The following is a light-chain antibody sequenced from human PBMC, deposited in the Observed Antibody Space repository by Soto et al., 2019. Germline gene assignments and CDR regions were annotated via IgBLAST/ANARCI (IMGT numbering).Light chain of an antibody. CDR1: SSDV. CDR3: GSFTNDIVV. CDR2: GVS. J-gene: IGLJ3*02. V-gene: IGLV2-18*02. Sequence: QSALTQPHSVSGSPGQSLTISCTGASSDVVSWYQQPPGTAPKLMIYGVSHRPSGVPDRFSASKSGNTASLTISGLQAEDEADYYCGSFTNDIVVFGGGTKVTVL.